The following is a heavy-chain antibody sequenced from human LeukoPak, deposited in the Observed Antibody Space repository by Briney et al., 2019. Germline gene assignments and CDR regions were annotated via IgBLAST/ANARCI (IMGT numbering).Heavy chain of an antibody. D-gene: IGHD5-12*01. J-gene: IGHJ3*02. CDR1: GFTFSSYA. CDR3: ARGGTIGYSGYDPRHAFDI. V-gene: IGHV3-64*01. Sequence: PGGSLRLSCAASGFTFSSYAMHWVRQAPGKGLEYVSAISSNGGSTYYANSVKGRFTISRDNSKNTLYLQMGSLRAEDMAVYYCARGGTIGYSGYDPRHAFDIWGQGTMVTVSS. CDR2: ISSNGGST.